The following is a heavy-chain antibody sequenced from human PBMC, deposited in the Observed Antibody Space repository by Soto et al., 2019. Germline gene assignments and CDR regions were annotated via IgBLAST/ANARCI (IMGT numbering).Heavy chain of an antibody. CDR2: ISGSGDST. CDR1: GFTFSTYT. J-gene: IGHJ4*02. V-gene: IGHV3-23*01. Sequence: EVQLLESGGGLVQPGGSLRLSCAASGFTFSTYTMSWVRQAPGKGLEWVAAISGSGDSTSYADSVKGRFTISRDNSKTTLYLQMTSLRAEDTAIYYFASSYRGGDYHFGFWGQGTLVTVSS. D-gene: IGHD4-17*01. CDR3: ASSYRGGDYHFGF.